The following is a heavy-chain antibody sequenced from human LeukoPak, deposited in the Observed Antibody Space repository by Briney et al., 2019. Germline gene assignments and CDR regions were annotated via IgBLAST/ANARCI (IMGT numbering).Heavy chain of an antibody. CDR2: ISSSSSYI. Sequence: PGGSLRLSCAASGFTFSSYSMNWVRQAPGKGLEWVSSISSSSSYIYYADSVKGRFTISRDNAKNSLYLQMNSLRAEDTAVYYCAREIVGATPIDYWGQGTLVTVSS. CDR3: AREIVGATPIDY. D-gene: IGHD1-26*01. CDR1: GFTFSSYS. V-gene: IGHV3-21*01. J-gene: IGHJ4*02.